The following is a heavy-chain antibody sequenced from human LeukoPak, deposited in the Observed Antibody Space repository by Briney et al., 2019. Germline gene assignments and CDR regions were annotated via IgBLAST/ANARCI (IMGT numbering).Heavy chain of an antibody. J-gene: IGHJ4*02. V-gene: IGHV1-18*01. Sequence: GASVKVSCTASGYTFTSYGISWVRQAPGQGLEWIGWISAYNGNANYAQKLQGRGTMTTDTSTSTAYMELRSLRSDDTAVYYCAREGGYCSGGSCYDTEGDSDYWGQGTLVAVSS. CDR1: GYTFTSYG. CDR3: AREGGYCSGGSCYDTEGDSDY. CDR2: ISAYNGNA. D-gene: IGHD2-15*01.